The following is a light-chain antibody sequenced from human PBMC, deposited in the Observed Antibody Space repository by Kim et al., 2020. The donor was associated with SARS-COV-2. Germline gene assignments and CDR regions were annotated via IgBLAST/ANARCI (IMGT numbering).Light chain of an antibody. J-gene: IGLJ2*01. CDR2: GTN. Sequence: ALGQTVRITCQGDSLRSYYATWYQQKPGQAPILVIYGTNNRPSGIPDRFSGSSSGNTASLTITGTQAGDEADYYCNSRDSNDNVVFGGGTQLTVL. CDR1: SLRSYY. V-gene: IGLV3-19*01. CDR3: NSRDSNDNVV.